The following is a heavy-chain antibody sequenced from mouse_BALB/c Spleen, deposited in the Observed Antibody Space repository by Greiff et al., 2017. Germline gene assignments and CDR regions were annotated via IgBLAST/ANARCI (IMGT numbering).Heavy chain of an antibody. CDR3: ARDDYDYYAMDY. Sequence: EVMLVESGGGLVKPGGSLKLSCAASGFTFSDYYMYWVRQTPEKRLEWVATISDGGSYTYYPDSVKGRCTISRDNAKNNLYLQMSSLKSEDTAMYYCARDDYDYYAMDYWGQGTSVTVSS. J-gene: IGHJ4*01. V-gene: IGHV5-4*02. CDR2: ISDGGSYT. CDR1: GFTFSDYY. D-gene: IGHD2-4*01.